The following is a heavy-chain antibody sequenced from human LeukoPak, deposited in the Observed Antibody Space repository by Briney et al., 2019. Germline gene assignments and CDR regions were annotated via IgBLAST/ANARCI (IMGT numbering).Heavy chain of an antibody. D-gene: IGHD3-3*01. CDR2: VHLDGRT. J-gene: IGHJ4*02. CDR1: GGSVTSTNW. Sequence: SETLSLTCAVSGGSVTSTNWWTWVRQPPGKGLEWIGEVHLDGRTNYNPSLTGRLTMSVDLYENHISLKLTSVTAADTAVYYCAREGGFYRPLDYSGQGTLVTVSS. CDR3: AREGGFYRPLDY. V-gene: IGHV4-4*02.